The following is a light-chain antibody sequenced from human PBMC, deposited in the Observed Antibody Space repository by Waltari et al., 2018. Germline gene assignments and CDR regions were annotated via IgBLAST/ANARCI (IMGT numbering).Light chain of an antibody. V-gene: IGLV2-18*02. CDR1: GRDIGSYNR. Sequence: QSALTQPPSVYGSPGQSVTISCSGTGRDIGSYNRVSWYQQSPGPAPRLMIYEGNSRPSGVPDRFSGSKSGNTASLTISGLQAEDEADYYCSSYTTSTTQVFGTGTKVTVL. CDR3: SSYTTSTTQV. J-gene: IGLJ1*01. CDR2: EGN.